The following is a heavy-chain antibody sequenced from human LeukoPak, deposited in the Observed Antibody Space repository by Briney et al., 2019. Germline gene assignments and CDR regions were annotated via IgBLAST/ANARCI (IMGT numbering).Heavy chain of an antibody. J-gene: IGHJ4*03. D-gene: IGHD5-18*01. CDR2: INSDGSST. CDR3: GNLDTPMGY. V-gene: IGHV3-74*01. Sequence: GGSVRLSCAASGFTFSSYWMHWDRQAPGKGLVWVSRINSDGSSTSYADSVKGRFTISRDNAKNTLYLQMNSLRAEDTAVYYCGNLDTPMGYWGQGTLVTVSS. CDR1: GFTFSSYW.